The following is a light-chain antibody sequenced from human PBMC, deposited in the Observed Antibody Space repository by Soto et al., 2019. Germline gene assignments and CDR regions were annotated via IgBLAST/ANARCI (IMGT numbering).Light chain of an antibody. CDR2: AAS. Sequence: DIQMTQSASSLSESVGDRVTIACRESQSISNYLNCYQQKPGKAPNLLISAASSLQSGVPSTFSGSGSGTDFTLTISSLQPADFATYYCQQSYSTPPITCGQGTRLEIK. CDR3: QQSYSTPPIT. V-gene: IGKV1-39*01. J-gene: IGKJ5*01. CDR1: QSISNY.